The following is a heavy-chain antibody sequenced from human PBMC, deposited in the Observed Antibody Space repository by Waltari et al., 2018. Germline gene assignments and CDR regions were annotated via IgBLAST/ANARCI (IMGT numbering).Heavy chain of an antibody. CDR3: AKDRVKWDV. CDR2: ISGNGGGT. CDR1: GFTFSNYA. D-gene: IGHD3-10*01. V-gene: IGHV3-23*01. J-gene: IGHJ6*02. Sequence: EEQLLESGGGLVQPGGSLRLSCAASGFTFSNYAMSWVRQAPGEGLEWVASISGNGGGTHYADSVKGRFTISRDNSKNTLYVQMNSLRAEDTAVYYCAKDRVKWDVWGQGTTVTVSS.